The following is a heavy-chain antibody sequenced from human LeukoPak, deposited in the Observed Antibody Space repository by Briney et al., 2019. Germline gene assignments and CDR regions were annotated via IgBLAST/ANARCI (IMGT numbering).Heavy chain of an antibody. V-gene: IGHV3-21*01. D-gene: IGHD3-3*01. Sequence: PGGSLRLSCAASGFTFSSYSMNWVRQAPGKGLEWVSSISSSSSYIYYADSVKGRFTISRDNAKNSLYLQMNSLRAEDTAVYYCARDRGDFWSGYYNPDAFDIWGQGTMVTVSS. CDR1: GFTFSSYS. CDR3: ARDRGDFWSGYYNPDAFDI. CDR2: ISSSSSYI. J-gene: IGHJ3*02.